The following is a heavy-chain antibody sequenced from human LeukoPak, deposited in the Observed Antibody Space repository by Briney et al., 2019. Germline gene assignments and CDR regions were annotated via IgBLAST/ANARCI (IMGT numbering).Heavy chain of an antibody. CDR3: AKDRQWELLHLY. D-gene: IGHD1-26*01. CDR2: ISGSGGST. V-gene: IGHV3-23*01. CDR1: GLTFSSDA. J-gene: IGHJ4*02. Sequence: GGSLRLSCAASGLTFSSDAMSWVRQAPGKGLEWVSAISGSGGSTYYADAVKGRFTISTDNSKNTLYLQMNSLRAEDTAVYYCAKDRQWELLHLYWGQGTLVTVSS.